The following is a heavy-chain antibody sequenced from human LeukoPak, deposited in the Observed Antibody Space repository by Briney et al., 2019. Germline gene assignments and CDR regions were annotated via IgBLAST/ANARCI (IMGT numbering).Heavy chain of an antibody. D-gene: IGHD3-3*01. CDR1: GFAFCNFA. V-gene: IGHV3-23*01. J-gene: IGHJ6*03. Sequence: GGSLRLSCAASGFAFCNFAMSWVRQAPGKGLEWVSAMSGSGYYTYYVESVKGRFTISRDSSKNTLYLHMNSLRADDTAVYYCAKMEGQRLYDYCMDVWGRGTTVTVSS. CDR2: MSGSGYYT. CDR3: AKMEGQRLYDYCMDV.